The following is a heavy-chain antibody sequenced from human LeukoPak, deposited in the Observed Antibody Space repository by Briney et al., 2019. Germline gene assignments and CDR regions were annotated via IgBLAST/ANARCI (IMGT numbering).Heavy chain of an antibody. CDR1: GFTFSSYG. V-gene: IGHV3-30*02. Sequence: GGSLRLSCAASGFTFSSYGMHWIRQAPGKGLEWVAFIRYDGSNEYYADSVKGRFTISRDNSKNTLYLQMNSLRAEGTAVYYCAKDGYYYDSSGYLDWGQGTLVTVSS. CDR3: AKDGYYYDSSGYLD. D-gene: IGHD3-22*01. CDR2: IRYDGSNE. J-gene: IGHJ4*02.